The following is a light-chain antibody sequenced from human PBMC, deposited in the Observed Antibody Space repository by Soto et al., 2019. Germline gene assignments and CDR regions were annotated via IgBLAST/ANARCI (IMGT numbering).Light chain of an antibody. CDR2: DVR. Sequence: QSVLTQPSSMSGSPGQSITISCTGTSSDIGAYEHVSWYQQRPGRAPKVLIYDVRIRPSEVSNRFSGSKSGDTASLTISGLQAEDAAVYYCASKTTSSTVLFGGGTKLTVL. V-gene: IGLV2-14*03. CDR3: ASKTTSSTVL. J-gene: IGLJ2*01. CDR1: SSDIGAYEH.